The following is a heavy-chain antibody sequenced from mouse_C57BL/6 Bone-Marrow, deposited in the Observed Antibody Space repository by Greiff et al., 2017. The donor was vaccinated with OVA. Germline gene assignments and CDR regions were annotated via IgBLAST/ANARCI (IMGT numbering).Heavy chain of an antibody. CDR3: TRHGAARFDD. J-gene: IGHJ2*01. CDR1: GFTFSDYY. Sequence: EVQVVESGGGLVQPGGSLKLSCAASGFTFSDYYMYWVRQTPEKRLEWVAYISNGGGSTYYADTVKGRFTISRDNAKNTLYLQMSRQKSEDTAMFNCTRHGAARFDDWGQGTTLTVSS. V-gene: IGHV5-12*01. CDR2: ISNGGGST. D-gene: IGHD3-1*01.